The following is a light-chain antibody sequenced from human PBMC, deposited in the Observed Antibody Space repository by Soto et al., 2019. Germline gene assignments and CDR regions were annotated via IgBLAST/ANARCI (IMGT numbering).Light chain of an antibody. CDR1: QSVSNY. Sequence: DIQMTQSPSSLSASVGDTVTITCRASQSVSNYLHWYQQKPGKAPNLLIYDASSLQSGVPSRFSGSGSGTDFTLTISSLQREDFATYYCQQSYYNPTFGQGTKV. CDR3: QQSYYNPT. V-gene: IGKV1-39*01. J-gene: IGKJ1*01. CDR2: DAS.